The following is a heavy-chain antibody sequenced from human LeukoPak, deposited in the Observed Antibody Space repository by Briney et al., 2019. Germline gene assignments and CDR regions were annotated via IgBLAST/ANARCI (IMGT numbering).Heavy chain of an antibody. J-gene: IGHJ4*02. Sequence: GGSQRLSCAASGFTFSRYWMHWVRQAPGKGLVWVSRINSDGRSTNYADSVKGRFTISRDNAKNTLYLQMNSLGAEDTAVYYCARDYDFDDYWGQGTLVTVSS. CDR3: ARDYDFDDY. CDR1: GFTFSRYW. D-gene: IGHD3-3*01. V-gene: IGHV3-74*01. CDR2: INSDGRST.